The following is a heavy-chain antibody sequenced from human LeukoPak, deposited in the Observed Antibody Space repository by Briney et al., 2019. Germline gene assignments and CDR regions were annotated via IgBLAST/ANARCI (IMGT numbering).Heavy chain of an antibody. D-gene: IGHD6-6*01. Sequence: PGGSLRLSCAASGFTFSSYAMHWVRQAPGKGLEWVAVISYDGSNKYYADSVKGRFTISRDNSKNTLYLQMNSLRAEDTAVYYCAIGARMIGSSPFDYWGQGTLDTVSS. CDR3: AIGARMIGSSPFDY. V-gene: IGHV3-30-3*01. CDR1: GFTFSSYA. J-gene: IGHJ4*02. CDR2: ISYDGSNK.